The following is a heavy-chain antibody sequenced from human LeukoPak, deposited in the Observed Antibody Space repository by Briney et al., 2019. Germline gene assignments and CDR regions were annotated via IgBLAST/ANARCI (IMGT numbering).Heavy chain of an antibody. CDR1: GYTFTSYG. D-gene: IGHD2-8*01. V-gene: IGHV1-18*01. CDR3: ARAPYCTNGVCYFDY. J-gene: IGHJ4*02. CDR2: ISAYNGNT. Sequence: ASVNVSCKASGYTFTSYGISWVRQAPGQGLEWMGWISAYNGNTNYAQKLQGRVTMTTDTSTSTAYMELRSLRSDDTAVYYCARAPYCTNGVCYFDYWGQGTLVTVSS.